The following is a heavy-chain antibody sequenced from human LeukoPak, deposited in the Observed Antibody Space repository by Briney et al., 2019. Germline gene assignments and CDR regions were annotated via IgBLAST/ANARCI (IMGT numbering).Heavy chain of an antibody. D-gene: IGHD3-22*01. CDR2: ISAYNGNA. Sequence: GASVKVSCKASGYTFTSYGISWVRQAPGQGLECMGWISAYNGNANYAQKLQGRVTMTTDTSTSTAYMELRSLRSDDTAVYYCARGTDRLGMIVVIITPGAFDVWGQGTMVTVSS. J-gene: IGHJ3*01. CDR3: ARGTDRLGMIVVIITPGAFDV. CDR1: GYTFTSYG. V-gene: IGHV1-18*01.